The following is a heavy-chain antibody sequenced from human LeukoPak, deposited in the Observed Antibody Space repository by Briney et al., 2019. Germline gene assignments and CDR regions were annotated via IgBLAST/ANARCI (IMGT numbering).Heavy chain of an antibody. V-gene: IGHV3-7*01. J-gene: IGHJ3*02. CDR2: INQDGSEK. Sequence: GGSLRLSCEASGFILKNHWMTWVRQAPGKGLEWVANINQDGSEKFYVDSVKGRFTISRDSSKNSLFLQLNSLRAEDTAVYYCARVWQYYYDYSAFDIWGQGTMVTVS. CDR3: ARVWQYYYDYSAFDI. CDR1: GFILKNHW. D-gene: IGHD3-16*01.